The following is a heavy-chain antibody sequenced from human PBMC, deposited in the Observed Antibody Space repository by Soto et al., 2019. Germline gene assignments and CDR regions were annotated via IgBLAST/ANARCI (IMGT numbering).Heavy chain of an antibody. V-gene: IGHV3-9*01. J-gene: IGHJ4*02. CDR3: EKDRGRGGPGGDGPTTVYYFDY. D-gene: IGHD3-16*01. CDR1: GFTFDDYA. CDR2: ISWNSGSI. Sequence: VQLVESGGGLVQPGRSLRLSCAASGFTFDDYAMHWVRQAPGKGLEWVSGISWNSGSIGYADSVKGRFTISKDNAKNPLYLQMNSLGPEGRAFDCCEKDRGRGGPGGDGPTTVYYFDYWGQGTLVTVSS.